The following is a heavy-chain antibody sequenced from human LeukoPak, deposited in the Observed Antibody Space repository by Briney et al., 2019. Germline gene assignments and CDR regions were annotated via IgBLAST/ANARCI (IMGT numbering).Heavy chain of an antibody. CDR1: GDSFRSSPYY. J-gene: IGHJ4*02. V-gene: IGHV4-39*07. Sequence: PSETLSLTCTVSGDSFRSSPYYWGWIRQPPGKGLEWIGCIYYNGSPYYNPSLESRVTVSADTAKNQFSLRLNSVTAADTAMYYCARSHDHLWGNYPDYWGQGTLVTVSS. D-gene: IGHD3-16*02. CDR3: ARSHDHLWGNYPDY. CDR2: IYYNGSP.